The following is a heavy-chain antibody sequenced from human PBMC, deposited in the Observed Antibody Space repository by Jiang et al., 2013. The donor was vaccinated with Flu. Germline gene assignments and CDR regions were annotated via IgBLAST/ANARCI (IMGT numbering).Heavy chain of an antibody. Sequence: LLKPSETLSLTCDVSGGSIGSYYWNWIRQPAGKGLEWIGRVYTTGDTNYNSSLRSRVTMSVDAAKNQFSLRLRSVTAADTAVYYCARDDGWPSRAYYFDLWGRGTLVTVSS. CDR2: VYTTGDT. CDR1: GGSIGSYY. J-gene: IGHJ2*01. D-gene: IGHD3-10*01. V-gene: IGHV4-59*10. CDR3: ARDDGWPSRAYYFDL.